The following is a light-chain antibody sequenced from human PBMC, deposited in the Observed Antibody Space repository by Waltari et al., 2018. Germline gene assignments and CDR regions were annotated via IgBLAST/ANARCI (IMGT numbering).Light chain of an antibody. CDR1: QSISSY. V-gene: IGKV1-39*01. J-gene: IGKJ5*01. CDR3: QQSYSTHAIT. Sequence: DIQMTQSPSSLSASVGDRVTITCRASQSISSYLNWYQQKPGKAPKPLIYAASSLQIGVPSRFSGSGSGTDFTLTISSLQPEDFATYYCQQSYSTHAITFGQGTRLEIK. CDR2: AAS.